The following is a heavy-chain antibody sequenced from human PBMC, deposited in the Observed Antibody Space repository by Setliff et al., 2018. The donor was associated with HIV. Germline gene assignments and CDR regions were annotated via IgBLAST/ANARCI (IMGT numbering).Heavy chain of an antibody. CDR3: ARETNASGSLTAYWYFDL. Sequence: PSETLSLTCTVSGGSISSGDYYWTWIRQPPGKGLEWIGYIYNSGSTYYEPSLRGRVTISIDKNQSSLKLNSVTAADTAVYYCARETNASGSLTAYWYFDLWGRGTLVTVSS. CDR1: GGSISSGDYY. J-gene: IGHJ2*01. D-gene: IGHD3-10*01. CDR2: IYNSGST. V-gene: IGHV4-30-4*08.